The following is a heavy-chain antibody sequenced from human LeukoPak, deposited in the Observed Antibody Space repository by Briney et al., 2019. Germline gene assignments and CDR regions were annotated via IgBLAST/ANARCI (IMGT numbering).Heavy chain of an antibody. V-gene: IGHV3-23*01. CDR1: GFTFSSYA. CDR2: ISGSGGST. Sequence: GGSLRLSCAASGFTFSSYAMGWVRQAPGKGLEWVSAISGSGGSTYYADSVKGRFTISRDNSKNTLYLQMNSLRAEDTAVYYCAKGDFYDSSGYPYFDYWGQGTLVTVSS. J-gene: IGHJ4*02. CDR3: AKGDFYDSSGYPYFDY. D-gene: IGHD3-22*01.